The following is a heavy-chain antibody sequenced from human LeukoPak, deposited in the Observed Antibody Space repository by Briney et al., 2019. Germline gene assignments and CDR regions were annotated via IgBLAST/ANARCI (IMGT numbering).Heavy chain of an antibody. Sequence: PSETLSLTCTVSGGSISSGGYYWSWIRQPPGKGLEWIGYIYHSGSTYYNPSLKSRVTISVDRSKNQFSLKLSSVTAADTAVYYCARGPVEGFLDYWGQGTLVTVSS. CDR3: ARGPVEGFLDY. CDR2: IYHSGST. CDR1: GGSISSGGYY. J-gene: IGHJ4*02. D-gene: IGHD5-24*01. V-gene: IGHV4-30-2*01.